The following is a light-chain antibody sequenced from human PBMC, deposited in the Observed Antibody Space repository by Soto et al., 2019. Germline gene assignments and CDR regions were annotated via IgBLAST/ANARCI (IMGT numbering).Light chain of an antibody. Sequence: QSALTQPPSASGSPGQSVTISCTGTSSDIGGYDYVSWYQQHPGKAPKLIIYEVSKRPSGVPDRFSGSKSGKTASLTVSGLQAEDEADYYCSSYAGSNNLVFAGGTKLTVL. V-gene: IGLV2-8*01. J-gene: IGLJ3*02. CDR3: SSYAGSNNLV. CDR2: EVS. CDR1: SSDIGGYDY.